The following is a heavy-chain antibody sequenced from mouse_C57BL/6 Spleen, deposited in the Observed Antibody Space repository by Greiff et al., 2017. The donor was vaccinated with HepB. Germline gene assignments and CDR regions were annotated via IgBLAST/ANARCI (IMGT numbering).Heavy chain of an antibody. Sequence: QVQLQQSGAELVRPGASVKLSCKASGYTFTDYYINWVKQRPGQGLEWIARIYPGSGNTYYNEKFKGKATLTAEKSSSTAYMQLSSLTSEDSAVYFCARGDYGSSCFAYWGQGTLVTVSA. CDR1: GYTFTDYY. V-gene: IGHV1-76*01. CDR2: IYPGSGNT. J-gene: IGHJ3*01. D-gene: IGHD1-1*01. CDR3: ARGDYGSSCFAY.